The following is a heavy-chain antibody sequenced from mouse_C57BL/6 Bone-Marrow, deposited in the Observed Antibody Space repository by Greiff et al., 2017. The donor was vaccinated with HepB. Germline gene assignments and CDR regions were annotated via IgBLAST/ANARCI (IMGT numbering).Heavy chain of an antibody. J-gene: IGHJ3*01. Sequence: EVKLVESGGGLVQPGGSLKLSCAASGFTFSDYYMYWVRQTPEKRLEWVAYISNGGGSTYYPDTVKGRFTISRDNAKNTLYLQMSRLKSEDTAMYYCARWLYSNPFAYWGQGTLVTVSA. CDR3: ARWLYSNPFAY. CDR1: GFTFSDYY. V-gene: IGHV5-12*01. D-gene: IGHD2-5*01. CDR2: ISNGGGST.